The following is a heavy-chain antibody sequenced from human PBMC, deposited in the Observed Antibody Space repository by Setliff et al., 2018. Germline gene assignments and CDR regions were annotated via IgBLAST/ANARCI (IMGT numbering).Heavy chain of an antibody. CDR3: ASHEPWLWNAFDI. J-gene: IGHJ3*02. CDR1: GFSLNSFR. CDR2: ITTSGSTI. Sequence: PGGSLRLSCAASGFSLNSFRMTWIRQPPGKGLEWISYITTSGSTIYYADSVKGRFTISRDNAKNSLYLQMNSLRAEDTAVYYCASHEPWLWNAFDIWGQGTMVTVSS. V-gene: IGHV3-48*03. D-gene: IGHD6-19*01.